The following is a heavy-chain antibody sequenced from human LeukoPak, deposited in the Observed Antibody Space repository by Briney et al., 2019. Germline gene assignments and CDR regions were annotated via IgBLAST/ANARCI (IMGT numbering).Heavy chain of an antibody. J-gene: IGHJ4*02. Sequence: GASVKVSCKASGYTFTSYGISWVRQAPGQGLEWMGWISAYNGNTNYAQKLQGRVTMTTDTSTSTAYMELRSLRSDDTAVYYCARAPTYYYDSSGYPTDYWGQGTLVTVSS. CDR3: ARAPTYYYDSSGYPTDY. D-gene: IGHD3-22*01. V-gene: IGHV1-18*01. CDR1: GYTFTSYG. CDR2: ISAYNGNT.